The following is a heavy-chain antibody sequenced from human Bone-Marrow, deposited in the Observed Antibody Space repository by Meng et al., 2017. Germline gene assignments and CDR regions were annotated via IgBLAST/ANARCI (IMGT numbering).Heavy chain of an antibody. CDR1: GGSISTSGYY. J-gene: IGHJ5*02. CDR3: LRSSGLVRTGFDP. V-gene: IGHV4-39*01. CDR2: IGHSGIT. D-gene: IGHD6-19*01. Sequence: QPQMQESGPGLVKPSEALSLTCRFSGGSISTSGYYWGWIRQPPGKGLEWIGSIGHSGITYYTPSLKSRVTVSIDTSKSQFSLKLTSVTAANTAVYYCLRSSGLVRTGFDPWGQGTLVTVSS.